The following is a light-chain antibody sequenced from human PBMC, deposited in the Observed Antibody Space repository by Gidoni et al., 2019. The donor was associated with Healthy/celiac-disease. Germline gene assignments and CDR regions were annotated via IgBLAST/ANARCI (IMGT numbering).Light chain of an antibody. Sequence: IVLTQSPGTLSLSPGERATLSCRASQSVSSSYLAWYQQKPGQAPRLLIYGASSRATGIPDRFSGSGSATDFTPTISRLEPEDFAVYYCQQYGSSQGYTFGQGTELEIK. J-gene: IGKJ2*01. CDR1: QSVSSSY. CDR2: GAS. V-gene: IGKV3-20*01. CDR3: QQYGSSQGYT.